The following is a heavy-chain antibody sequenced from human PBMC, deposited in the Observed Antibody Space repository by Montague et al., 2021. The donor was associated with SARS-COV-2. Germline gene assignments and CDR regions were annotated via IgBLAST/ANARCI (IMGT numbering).Heavy chain of an antibody. D-gene: IGHD5-24*01. CDR3: ARVFPRWLQFDPYFDY. CDR2: IYYSGST. Sequence: SETLSLTCTVSGGSISSYYWSWIWQPPGKGLEWIGYIYYSGSTNYNPSPKSRVTISVDTSKNQFSLKLSSVTAADTAVYYCARVFPRWLQFDPYFDYWGQGTLVTVSS. J-gene: IGHJ4*02. V-gene: IGHV4-59*01. CDR1: GGSISSYY.